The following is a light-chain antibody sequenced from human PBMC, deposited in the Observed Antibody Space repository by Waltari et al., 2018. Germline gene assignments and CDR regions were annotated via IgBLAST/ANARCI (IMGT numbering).Light chain of an antibody. CDR2: EES. J-gene: IGKJ1*01. Sequence: ETVLTQSPATLSLSPGERSTLSCRASQSISSHLAWYQQKPGQPPRFLIYEESQRATGIPARFSCSGSGTDFTLTIRSLEPEDFAVYYCQQRSNLWTFGQGTKVEIK. V-gene: IGKV3-11*01. CDR3: QQRSNLWT. CDR1: QSISSH.